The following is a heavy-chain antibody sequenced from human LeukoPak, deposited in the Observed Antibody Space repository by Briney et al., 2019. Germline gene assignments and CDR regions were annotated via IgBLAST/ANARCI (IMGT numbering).Heavy chain of an antibody. D-gene: IGHD2-2*01. J-gene: IGHJ5*02. Sequence: PSETLSLTCAVSGYSISSGYYWGWVRQPPGKGLEWIGSIYHSGSTYYNPSLKSRVTISVDTSKNQFSLKLSSVTAADTALYYCASFVPAATGGWFDPWGQGTLVTVSS. CDR2: IYHSGST. CDR1: GYSISSGYY. CDR3: ASFVPAATGGWFDP. V-gene: IGHV4-38-2*01.